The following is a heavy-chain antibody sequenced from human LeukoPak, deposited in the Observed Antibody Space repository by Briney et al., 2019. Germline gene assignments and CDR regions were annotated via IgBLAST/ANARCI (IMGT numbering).Heavy chain of an antibody. D-gene: IGHD2-2*02. J-gene: IGHJ5*02. CDR3: ARDRPGRYCSSTSCYTASPFDP. CDR1: GYTFTSYY. V-gene: IGHV1-46*01. CDR2: INPSGGST. Sequence: PPASVKVSCKASGYTFTSYYMHWVRQAPGQGLEWMGIINPSGGSTSYAQKFQGRVTMTRDMSTSTVYMELSSLRSEDTAVYYCARDRPGRYCSSTSCYTASPFDPWGQGTLVIVSS.